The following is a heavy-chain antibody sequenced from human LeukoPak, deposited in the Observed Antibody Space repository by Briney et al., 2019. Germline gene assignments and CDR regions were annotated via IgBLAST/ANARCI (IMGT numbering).Heavy chain of an antibody. D-gene: IGHD6-19*01. J-gene: IGHJ3*02. CDR1: GGSISSYY. CDR3: ARDGGQWLVPDAFDI. Sequence: PETLSLTCTVSGGSISSYYWSWIRQPPGKGLEWIGYIYYSVSTNYNPSLKSRVTISVDTSKNQFSLKLSSVTAADTAVYYCARDGGQWLVPDAFDIWGQGTMVTVS. CDR2: IYYSVST. V-gene: IGHV4-59*01.